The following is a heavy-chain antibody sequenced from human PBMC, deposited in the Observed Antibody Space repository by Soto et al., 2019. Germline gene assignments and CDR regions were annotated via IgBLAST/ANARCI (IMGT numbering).Heavy chain of an antibody. Sequence: QVQLVQSGAEVKKPGASVKVSCKASGYTFTSYAMHWVRQAPGQRLEWMGWINAGNGNTKYSQKFQGRVTITRDTSASTAYMELSSLRAEDTAVYYCARTADYYGSGIGMGGWGPGTTVTVSS. CDR3: ARTADYYGSGIGMGG. D-gene: IGHD3-10*01. V-gene: IGHV1-3*01. CDR1: GYTFTSYA. J-gene: IGHJ6*02. CDR2: INAGNGNT.